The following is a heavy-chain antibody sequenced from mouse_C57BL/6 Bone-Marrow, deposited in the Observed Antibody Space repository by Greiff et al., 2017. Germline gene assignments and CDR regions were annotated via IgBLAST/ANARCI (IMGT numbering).Heavy chain of an antibody. CDR1: GYTFTDYN. V-gene: IGHV1-18*01. CDR3: ARRYYGYDDWYFDV. D-gene: IGHD2-2*01. CDR2: INPNNGGT. J-gene: IGHJ1*03. Sequence: VQLQQSGPELVKPGASVKIPCKASGYTFTDYNMDWVKQSHGKSLEWIGDINPNNGGTIYNQKFKGKATLTVDKSSSTAYMELRSLTSEDTAVYYCARRYYGYDDWYFDVWGTGTTVTVSS.